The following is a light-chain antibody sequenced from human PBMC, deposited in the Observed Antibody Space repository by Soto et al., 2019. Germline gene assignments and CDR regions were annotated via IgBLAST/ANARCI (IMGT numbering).Light chain of an antibody. CDR3: QQYYSTPLFT. J-gene: IGKJ3*01. CDR1: QSVLYSSTNKNY. Sequence: DIVMTQSPDSLAVSLGERATINCKSSQSVLYSSTNKNYLAWYQQKPGQPPKLLIYWASTRESGVPDRFSGSGSVRDFTLTISILQAEDVAVYYCQQYYSTPLFTFGPGTKVDIK. V-gene: IGKV4-1*01. CDR2: WAS.